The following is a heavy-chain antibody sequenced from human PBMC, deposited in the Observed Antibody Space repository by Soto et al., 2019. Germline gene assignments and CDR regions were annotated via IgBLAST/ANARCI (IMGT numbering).Heavy chain of an antibody. Sequence: QVQLQESGPGLVKPSETLSLTCTVSGGSISSYYWSWIRQPPGKGLEWIGYIYYSGSTNYNPSLQSRVTISVDTSKNQFPRKLSSVTAADTAVYYCARSTDYGGSWFDPWGQGTLVTVSS. CDR2: IYYSGST. CDR1: GGSISSYY. J-gene: IGHJ5*02. CDR3: ARSTDYGGSWFDP. D-gene: IGHD4-17*01. V-gene: IGHV4-59*01.